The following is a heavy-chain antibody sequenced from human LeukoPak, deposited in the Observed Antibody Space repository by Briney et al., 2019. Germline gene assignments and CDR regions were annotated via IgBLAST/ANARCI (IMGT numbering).Heavy chain of an antibody. D-gene: IGHD2-15*01. V-gene: IGHV3-23*01. Sequence: PGGSLRLSCAASGFTFSSYAMSWVRQAPGKGLEWVSAISGSGGSTYYADSVKGRFTISRDNSKNTLYLQMNSLRAEDTAVYYCARASPLYCSGGSCYPAHWGQGTLVTVSS. CDR3: ARASPLYCSGGSCYPAH. CDR2: ISGSGGST. J-gene: IGHJ4*02. CDR1: GFTFSSYA.